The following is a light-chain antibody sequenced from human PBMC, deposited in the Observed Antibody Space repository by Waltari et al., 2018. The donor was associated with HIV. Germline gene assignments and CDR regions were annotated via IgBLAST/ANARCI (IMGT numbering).Light chain of an antibody. CDR2: AAT. V-gene: IGKV1-39*01. J-gene: IGKJ4*01. CDR1: QSINNF. Sequence: DIQLTQSPSSLSAAVGDTVTITCRASQSINNFLSWYQQKPGKAPRLLIYAATKLQTGVPSRVTGSGSGTDFTLTFFSLQPEDFATYYCQQSFITPRLTFGGGTKVEIK. CDR3: QQSFITPRLT.